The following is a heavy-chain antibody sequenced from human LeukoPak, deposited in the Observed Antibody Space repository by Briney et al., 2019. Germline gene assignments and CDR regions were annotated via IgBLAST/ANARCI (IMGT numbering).Heavy chain of an antibody. CDR3: TKGGDCSSTSCYQFDN. V-gene: IGHV3-30*02. CDR2: IRYDGSNK. J-gene: IGHJ4*02. D-gene: IGHD2-2*01. CDR1: GFTFSSYG. Sequence: PGGSLRPSCAASGFTFSSYGMHWVRQAPGKGLGWVAFIRYDGSNKYYADSVKGRITIFRDNSKNALYLQMNSLRDKDTAVYYCTKGGDCSSTSCYQFDNWGQGTLVTVSS.